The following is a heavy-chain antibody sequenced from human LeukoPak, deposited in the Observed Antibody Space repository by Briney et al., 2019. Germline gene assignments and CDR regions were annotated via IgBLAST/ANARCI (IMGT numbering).Heavy chain of an antibody. V-gene: IGHV3-30*04. CDR1: GLSFNTYA. J-gene: IGHJ6*04. CDR3: ARALDV. CDR2: ISYDGSYT. Sequence: GGSLRLSCVDSGLSFNTYAMHWVRQAPGKGLEWVAAISYDGSYTYYRDSVRGRFTISRDNSKNTTYLQMNSLRAEDTAMYYCARALDVWGKGTTVTVSS.